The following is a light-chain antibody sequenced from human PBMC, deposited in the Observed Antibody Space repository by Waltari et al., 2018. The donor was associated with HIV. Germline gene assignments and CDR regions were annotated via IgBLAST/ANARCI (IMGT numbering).Light chain of an antibody. V-gene: IGKV4-1*01. Sequence: DIVMTQSPESLAVSLGERATINCKSSQSVLYSSNNKNDLTWAQQNSGQPPKLLIYWASTRESGVPDRFSGSGSGTDVTLTISNLQAEDVAVYYCQQYYTIPITFGQGTRLEIK. J-gene: IGKJ5*01. CDR3: QQYYTIPIT. CDR1: QSVLYSSNNKND. CDR2: WAS.